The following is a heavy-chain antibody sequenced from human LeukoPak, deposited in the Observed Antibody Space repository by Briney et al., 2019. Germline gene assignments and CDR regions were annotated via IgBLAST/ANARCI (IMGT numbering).Heavy chain of an antibody. J-gene: IGHJ4*02. Sequence: QPGGSLRLSCAASGFTCSSYWMHWVRQAPGKGLEWVANIKQDGSEKYYVDSVKGRFTISRDNAKNSLYLQMNSLRAEDTAVYYCARAMSAYWGQGTLVTVSS. V-gene: IGHV3-7*01. CDR3: ARAMSAY. D-gene: IGHD5/OR15-5a*01. CDR1: GFTCSSYW. CDR2: IKQDGSEK.